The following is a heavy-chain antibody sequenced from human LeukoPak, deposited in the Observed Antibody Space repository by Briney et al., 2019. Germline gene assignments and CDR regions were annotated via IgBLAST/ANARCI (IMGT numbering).Heavy chain of an antibody. CDR2: MNPNSGNT. J-gene: IGHJ6*03. V-gene: IGHV1-8*03. Sequence: ASVKVSCKASGYTFTSYDINWVRQATGQGLEWMGWMNPNSGNTGYAQKFQGRVTITRNTYISTAYMELSSLRSEDTAVYYCARGLEERTKDYYYYYMDVWGKGTTVTVSS. CDR3: ARGLEERTKDYYYYYMDV. D-gene: IGHD1-1*01. CDR1: GYTFTSYD.